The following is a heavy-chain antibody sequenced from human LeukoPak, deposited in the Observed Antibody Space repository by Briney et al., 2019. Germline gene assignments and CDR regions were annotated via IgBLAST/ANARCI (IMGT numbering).Heavy chain of an antibody. D-gene: IGHD6-19*01. CDR2: LSTETDNT. Sequence: GGSLRFSCAASGFTFSRGMSWVRQSPGKGLEWVSSLSTETDNTYYAVSVKGRFTISRDISKNTLYLQMNSLRGEDTAVYYCARSPGGWFHDHWGQGTLVAVSS. CDR3: ARSPGGWFHDH. J-gene: IGHJ4*02. V-gene: IGHV3-23*01. CDR1: GFTFSRG.